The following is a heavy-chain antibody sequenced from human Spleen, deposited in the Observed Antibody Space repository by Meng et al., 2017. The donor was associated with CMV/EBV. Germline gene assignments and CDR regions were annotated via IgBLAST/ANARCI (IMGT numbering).Heavy chain of an antibody. J-gene: IGHJ4*02. CDR2: ISYNGDNT. Sequence: GESLKISCAGSGFTFKGHAMHWVRQAPGRGLEWVAAISYNGDNTHHADSVEGRFTISRDNSKNTVFLQMNNLRPDDTAVYYCARDGIPVLIDLDYWGQGTLVTVSS. CDR3: ARDGIPVLIDLDY. CDR1: GFTFKGHA. D-gene: IGHD2-2*01. V-gene: IGHV3-30-3*01.